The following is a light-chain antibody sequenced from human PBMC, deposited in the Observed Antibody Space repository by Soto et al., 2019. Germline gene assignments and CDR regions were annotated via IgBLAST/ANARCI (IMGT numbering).Light chain of an antibody. Sequence: EIVLTQSPATLSLSPGERATLSCRASQSVSSYLAWYQQKPGQAPRLLIYDASNRATGIPARFSGSGSGTDFTLTISSLEPEDFGVYYCHQRSNWPLFGHGTKVDIK. CDR1: QSVSSY. CDR2: DAS. CDR3: HQRSNWPL. V-gene: IGKV3-11*01. J-gene: IGKJ3*01.